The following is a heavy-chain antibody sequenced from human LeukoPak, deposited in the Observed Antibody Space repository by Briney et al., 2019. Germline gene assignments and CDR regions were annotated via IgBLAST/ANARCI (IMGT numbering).Heavy chain of an antibody. J-gene: IGHJ3*02. CDR2: IYYSGST. CDR3: ATRLGFWRAFDI. V-gene: IGHV4-59*01. D-gene: IGHD3-16*01. Sequence: SETLSLTRTVSGGSISSYYWSWIRQPPGKGLEWIGYIYYSGSTNYNPSLKSRVTISVDTSKNQFSLKLSSVTAADTAVYYCATRLGFWRAFDIWGQGTMVTVSS. CDR1: GGSISSYY.